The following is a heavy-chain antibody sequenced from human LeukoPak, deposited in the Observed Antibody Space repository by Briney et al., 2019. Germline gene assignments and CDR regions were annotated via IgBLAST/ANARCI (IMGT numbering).Heavy chain of an antibody. V-gene: IGHV4-59*08. J-gene: IGHJ6*03. CDR2: FYYNGST. CDR3: ARQTGSYYYYMDV. CDR1: GGSISRYH. Sequence: PSETLSLTCTVSGGSISRYHWSWIRQPPGKGLEWIGSFYYNGSTNYNPSLKSRVTISVDTSKNQFSLNLISVTAADTAVYYCARQTGSYYYYMDVWGKGTTVTISS.